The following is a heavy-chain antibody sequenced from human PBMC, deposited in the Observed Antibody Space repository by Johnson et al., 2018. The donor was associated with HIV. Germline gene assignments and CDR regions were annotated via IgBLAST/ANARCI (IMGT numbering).Heavy chain of an antibody. J-gene: IGHJ3*02. V-gene: IGHV3-33*06. D-gene: IGHD3-16*01. CDR2: VWYDGSNK. Sequence: QMQLVESGGGVVQPGRSLRLSCAASGFTFSSYGMHWVRQAPGKGLEWVAGVWYDGSNKYYADSVKGRFTILRDNSENTLFLQMNRLRAEDTAVYYCAKDRTNWGYDAFDIWGQGTMVTVSS. CDR1: GFTFSSYG. CDR3: AKDRTNWGYDAFDI.